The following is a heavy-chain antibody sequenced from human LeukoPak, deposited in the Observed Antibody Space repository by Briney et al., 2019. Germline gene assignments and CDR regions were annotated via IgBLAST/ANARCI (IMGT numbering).Heavy chain of an antibody. D-gene: IGHD2-2*01. CDR3: AREGCSSTSCYFSLRLRD. J-gene: IGHJ4*02. CDR1: GGSISSGGYS. CDR2: IYHSGST. Sequence: KSSETLSLTCAVSGGSISSGGYSWSWIRQPPGKGLEWIGYIYHSGSTYYNPSLKSRVTISVDRSRNQFSLKLSSVTAADTAVYYCAREGCSSTSCYFSLRLRDWGQGTLVTVSS. V-gene: IGHV4-30-2*01.